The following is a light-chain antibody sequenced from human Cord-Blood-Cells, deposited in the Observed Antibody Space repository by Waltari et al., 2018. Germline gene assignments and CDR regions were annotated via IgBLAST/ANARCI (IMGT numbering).Light chain of an antibody. CDR1: SSNIGSNP. CDR3: AAWDDSLNGWV. V-gene: IGLV1-44*01. J-gene: IGLJ3*02. CDR2: SNN. Sequence: QSVLTQPPSASGTPGPRVPISCSGSSSNIGSNPVNWYQQLPGTAPKRLIYSNNQRPSGVPDRFSGSKSGTSASLAISGLQSEDEADYYCAAWDDSLNGWVFGGGTKLTVL.